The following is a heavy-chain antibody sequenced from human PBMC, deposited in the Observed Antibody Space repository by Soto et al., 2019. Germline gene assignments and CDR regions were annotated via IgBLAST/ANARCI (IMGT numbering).Heavy chain of an antibody. CDR2: IYPGDSDT. J-gene: IGHJ3*02. CDR1: GYSFTSYW. V-gene: IGHV5-51*01. CDR3: ARRNKYQLLSYRVFAFDI. Sequence: GESLKISCKGSGYSFTSYWIGWVRQMPGKGLEWMGIIYPGDSDTRYSPSFQGQVTISADKSISTAYLQWSSLKASDTAMYYCARRNKYQLLSYRVFAFDIWGQGTMVTVSS. D-gene: IGHD2-2*01.